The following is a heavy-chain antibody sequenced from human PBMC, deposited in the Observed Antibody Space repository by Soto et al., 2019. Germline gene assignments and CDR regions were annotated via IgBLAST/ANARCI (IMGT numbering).Heavy chain of an antibody. CDR1: GGTFSSYA. V-gene: IGHV1-69*12. D-gene: IGHD1-7*01. CDR2: IIPIFGTA. J-gene: IGHJ6*02. CDR3: ARQMSVTGTYVHYCGMDF. Sequence: QVQLVQSGAEVKKPGSSVKVSCKASGGTFSSYAISWVRQAPGQGLEWMGGIIPIFGTANYGQKFQGRVTITAVESTSPASMELGSLRSEATSVYYCARQMSVTGTYVHYCGMDFWGQGTTVTVSS.